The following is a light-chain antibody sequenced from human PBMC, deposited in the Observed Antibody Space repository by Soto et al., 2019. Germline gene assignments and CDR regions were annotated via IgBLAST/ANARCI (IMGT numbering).Light chain of an antibody. V-gene: IGKV3-20*01. CDR3: QQYGSSPLYT. CDR1: QSVSSGY. Sequence: EIVLTQSPGTLSLSPGERATLSCRASQSVSSGYLAWYQQKPGQAPRLLIYGASSRATGIPDRFSGSGSGTAFPLTISRLEPEDFAVYYCQQYGSSPLYTFGQGTKLEIK. CDR2: GAS. J-gene: IGKJ2*01.